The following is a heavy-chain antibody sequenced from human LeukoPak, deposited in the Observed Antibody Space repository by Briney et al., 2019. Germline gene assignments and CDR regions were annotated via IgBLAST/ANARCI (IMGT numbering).Heavy chain of an antibody. CDR1: GYTFTGYY. V-gene: IGHV1-2*02. CDR3: ARIGYDYDSSGYYYYFGN. D-gene: IGHD3-22*01. CDR2: ITPNSGGT. J-gene: IGHJ4*02. Sequence: ASVKVSCKASGYTFTGYYMHWVRQAPGQGLEWMGWITPNSGGTNYAQKFQGRVTMTRDTAISTAYMELSRLRSDDTAVYYCARIGYDYDSSGYYYYFGNWGQGTLVTVSS.